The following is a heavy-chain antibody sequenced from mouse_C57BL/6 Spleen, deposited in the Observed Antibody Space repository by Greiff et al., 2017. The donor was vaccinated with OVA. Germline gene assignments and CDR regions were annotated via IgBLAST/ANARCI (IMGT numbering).Heavy chain of an antibody. V-gene: IGHV1-69*01. CDR1: GYTFTSYW. CDR3: ARRSTMITPFAY. Sequence: QVQLQQPGAELVMPGASVKLSCKASGYTFTSYWMHWVKQRPGQGLEWIGEIDPSDSYTNYNQKFQGKSTLTVDKSSSTAYMQLSSLTSEDSAVYYCARRSTMITPFAYWGQGTLVTVSA. CDR2: IDPSDSYT. D-gene: IGHD2-4*01. J-gene: IGHJ3*01.